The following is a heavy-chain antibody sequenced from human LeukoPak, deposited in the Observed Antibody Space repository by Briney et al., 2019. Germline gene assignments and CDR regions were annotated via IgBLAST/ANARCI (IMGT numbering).Heavy chain of an antibody. CDR2: ISGSGGST. D-gene: IGHD3-22*01. V-gene: IGHV3-23*01. J-gene: IGHJ4*02. CDR1: GFSFSTYG. Sequence: PGGSLRLSCAASGFSFSTYGMSWVRQAPGKGLEWVSAISGSGGSTYYADSVKGRFTISRDNSKNTLYLQMNSLRAEDTAVYYCARAAAYDSSGYTPPYYFDYWGQGTLVTVSS. CDR3: ARAAAYDSSGYTPPYYFDY.